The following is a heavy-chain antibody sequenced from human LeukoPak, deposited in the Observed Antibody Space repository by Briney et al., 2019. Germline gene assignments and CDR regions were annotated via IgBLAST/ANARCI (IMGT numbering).Heavy chain of an antibody. V-gene: IGHV1-69*05. Sequence: GASVKVSCKAPGGTFSSYAISWVRQAPGQGLEWMGRIIPIFGTANYAQKFQGRVTITTDESTSTAYMELSSLRSEDTAVYYCARVLSSGWYSGAFDIWGQGTMVTVSS. CDR3: ARVLSSGWYSGAFDI. CDR1: GGTFSSYA. D-gene: IGHD6-19*01. CDR2: IIPIFGTA. J-gene: IGHJ3*02.